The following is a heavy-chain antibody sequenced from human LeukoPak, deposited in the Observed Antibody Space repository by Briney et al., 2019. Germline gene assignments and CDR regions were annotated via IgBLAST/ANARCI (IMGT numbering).Heavy chain of an antibody. CDR3: AKAGGYCTSTSCYLFD. J-gene: IGHJ4*02. Sequence: GGSLRLSCAASGFSFSDSYMSWIRQAPGQGLEWLSYIKSSDTSTFYADSVKGRFTVSRDNAKNSLYLQMNSLRAEDTAIYYCAKAGGYCTSTSCYLFDWGQGTPVTVSS. CDR1: GFSFSDSY. V-gene: IGHV3-11*01. D-gene: IGHD2-2*01. CDR2: IKSSDTST.